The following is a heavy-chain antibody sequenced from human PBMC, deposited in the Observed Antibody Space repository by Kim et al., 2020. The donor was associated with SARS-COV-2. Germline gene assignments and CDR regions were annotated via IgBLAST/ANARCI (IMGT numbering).Heavy chain of an antibody. V-gene: IGHV3-23*01. J-gene: IGHJ5*02. D-gene: IGHD1-1*01. Sequence: ADSVKDRFTISRDNSMNTLYLHMNSLRVDDTALYYCAKDKVPGDGYLLFEPWGQGTLVTVSS. CDR3: AKDKVPGDGYLLFEP.